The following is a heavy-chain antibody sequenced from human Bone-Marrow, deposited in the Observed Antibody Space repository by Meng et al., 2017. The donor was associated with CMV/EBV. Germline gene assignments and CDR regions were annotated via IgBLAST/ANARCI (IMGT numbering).Heavy chain of an antibody. CDR2: MNPNSGNT. Sequence: ASVKVSCKASGYTFTSYDIHWVRQATGQGLEWMGWMNPNSGNTGYAQKFQGRVTMTRNTSISTAYMALSSLRSEDPAVYFWAGVGGGDYSNFLGAFDIWGQGTMVTVSS. CDR1: GYTFTSYD. V-gene: IGHV1-8*01. J-gene: IGHJ3*02. D-gene: IGHD4-11*01. CDR3: AGVGGGDYSNFLGAFDI.